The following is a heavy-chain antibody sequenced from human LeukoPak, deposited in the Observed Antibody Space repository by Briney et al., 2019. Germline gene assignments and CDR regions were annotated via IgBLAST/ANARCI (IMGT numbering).Heavy chain of an antibody. CDR1: GFTFSTYG. Sequence: GGSLRLSCAASGFTFSTYGMHWVRQAPGKGLEWVAFIRYDGSSQYYADSVKGRFTISRDNSKNTLYLQMNSLRAEDTAVYYCARDPRGIAAPLGYWGQGTLVTVSS. V-gene: IGHV3-30*02. D-gene: IGHD6-13*01. CDR3: ARDPRGIAAPLGY. J-gene: IGHJ4*02. CDR2: IRYDGSSQ.